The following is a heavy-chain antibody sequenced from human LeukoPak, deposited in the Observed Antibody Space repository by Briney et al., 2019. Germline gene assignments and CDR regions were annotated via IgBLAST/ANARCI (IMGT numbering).Heavy chain of an antibody. CDR2: IIPIFGTA. CDR1: GGTFSSYA. CDR3: ARVSAETRDAFDV. J-gene: IGHJ3*01. V-gene: IGHV1-69*05. D-gene: IGHD1-14*01. Sequence: KVSCKASGGTFSSYAISWVRQAPGQGLEWMGGIIPIFGTANYAQKFQGRVTMTRDTSISTAYMELSNLRSDDTAVYYCARVSAETRDAFDVWGQGTMVTVSS.